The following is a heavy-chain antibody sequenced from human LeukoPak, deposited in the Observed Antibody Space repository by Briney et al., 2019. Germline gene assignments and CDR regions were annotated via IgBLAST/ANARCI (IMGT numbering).Heavy chain of an antibody. CDR2: ISSNGGST. J-gene: IGHJ4*02. V-gene: IGHV3-64*01. CDR3: AREHYYDSSGYPDY. CDR1: GFTFSSYA. Sequence: GGSLRLSCAASGFTFSSYAMHWVRQAPGKGLEYVSGISSNGGSTYYANSVKGRFTISRDNSKNTLYLQMGSLRAEDMAVYYCAREHYYDSSGYPDYWGQGTLVTVSS. D-gene: IGHD3-22*01.